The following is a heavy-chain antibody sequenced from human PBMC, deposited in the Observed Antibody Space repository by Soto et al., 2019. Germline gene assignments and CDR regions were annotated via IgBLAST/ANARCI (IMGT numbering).Heavy chain of an antibody. J-gene: IGHJ4*02. CDR1: GYTFTSYG. D-gene: IGHD2-2*01. CDR2: ISAYNGNT. CDR3: ARSDCISTSCYYFDY. V-gene: IGHV1-18*01. Sequence: QVQLVQSGAEVKKPGASVKVSCKASGYTFTSYGISWVRQAPGQGLEWMGWISAYNGNTNYAQKLQGRVTMTTDTSMXTAYMELRSLRSDDTAVYYCARSDCISTSCYYFDYWGQGTLVTVSS.